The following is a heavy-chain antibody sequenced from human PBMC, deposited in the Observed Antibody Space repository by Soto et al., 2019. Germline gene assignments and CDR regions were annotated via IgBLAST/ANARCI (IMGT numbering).Heavy chain of an antibody. CDR1: GYTFTSYG. J-gene: IGHJ4*02. Sequence: QVQLVQSGAEVKKPGASVKVSCKASGYTFTSYGISWVRQAPGQGLEWMGWISAYNGNTNYAQKLQGRVTMTTDTSTSTAYREVRSLRSDDTAVYYCARVGSSGWYSVPFDYWGQGTLVTVSS. D-gene: IGHD6-19*01. CDR3: ARVGSSGWYSVPFDY. CDR2: ISAYNGNT. V-gene: IGHV1-18*01.